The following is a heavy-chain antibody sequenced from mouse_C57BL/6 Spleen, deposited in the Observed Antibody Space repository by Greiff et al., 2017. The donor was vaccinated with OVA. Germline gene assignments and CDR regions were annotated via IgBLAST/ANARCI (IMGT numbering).Heavy chain of an antibody. V-gene: IGHV6-6*01. J-gene: IGHJ2*01. CDR1: GFTFSDAW. D-gene: IGHD2-3*01. Sequence: VQLKESGGGLVQPGGSMKLSCAASGFTFSDAWMDWVRQSPEKGLEWVAEIRNKANNHATYYAVSVKGRFTISRDDSKSSVYLQMNSLRAEDTGIDYCTRLGRLLYYFDYWGQGTTLTVSS. CDR2: IRNKANNHAT. CDR3: TRLGRLLYYFDY.